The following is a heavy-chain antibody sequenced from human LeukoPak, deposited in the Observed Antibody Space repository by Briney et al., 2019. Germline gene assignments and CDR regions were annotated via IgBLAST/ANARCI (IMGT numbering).Heavy chain of an antibody. D-gene: IGHD6-13*01. J-gene: IGHJ4*02. Sequence: GGSLRLSCAASGFTFSSYAMSWIRQAPGKGLEWVSYISSSGSTIYYADSVKGRFTISRDNAKNSLYLQMNSLRAEDTAVYYCARRSYSSSWEYYFDYWGQGTLVTVSS. CDR3: ARRSYSSSWEYYFDY. CDR1: GFTFSSYA. V-gene: IGHV3-11*01. CDR2: ISSSGSTI.